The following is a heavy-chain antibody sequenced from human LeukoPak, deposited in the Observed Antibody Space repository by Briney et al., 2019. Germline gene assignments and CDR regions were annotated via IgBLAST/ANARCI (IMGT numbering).Heavy chain of an antibody. V-gene: IGHV4-39*07. J-gene: IGHJ6*03. CDR3: ARAPVLYYYMDV. Sequence: PSETLSLTCTVSGGSISSGSYYWGWIRQPPGKGLEWIGSIYYSGSTSYNPSLKSRVTISVDTSKNQFSLKLSSVTAADTAVYYCARAPVLYYYMDVWGKGTTVTVSS. CDR2: IYYSGST. CDR1: GGSISSGSYY.